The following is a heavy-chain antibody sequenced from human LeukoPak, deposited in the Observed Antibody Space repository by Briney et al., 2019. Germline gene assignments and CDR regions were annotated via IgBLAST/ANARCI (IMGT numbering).Heavy chain of an antibody. CDR3: VKEARSDGDYFDP. Sequence: PGRSLRLSCVASGFTFDDYPMYGARIVPGKGLEWVSGISWNSDTIDYADTVKGRFTISRDNAKNSLYLQMTSLRTEDTALYYCVKEARSDGDYFDPWGQGTLVTVSS. CDR2: ISWNSDTI. D-gene: IGHD4-17*01. CDR1: GFTFDDYP. V-gene: IGHV3-9*01. J-gene: IGHJ5*02.